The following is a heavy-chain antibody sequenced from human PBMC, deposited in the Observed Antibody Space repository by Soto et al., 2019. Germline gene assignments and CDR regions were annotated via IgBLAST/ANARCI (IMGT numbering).Heavy chain of an antibody. CDR1: GFTFSSYS. J-gene: IGHJ4*02. D-gene: IGHD3-10*01. Sequence: GGSLRLSCAASGFTFSSYSMNWVRQAPGKGLEWVSSISSSSSYIYYADSVKGRFTISRDNAKNSLYLQMNSLRAEDTAVYYCARDLEVYYGSGSYGGSFDYWGQGTLVTVSS. CDR2: ISSSSSYI. V-gene: IGHV3-21*01. CDR3: ARDLEVYYGSGSYGGSFDY.